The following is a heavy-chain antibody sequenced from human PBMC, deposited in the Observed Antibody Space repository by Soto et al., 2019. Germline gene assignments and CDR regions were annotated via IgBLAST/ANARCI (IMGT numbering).Heavy chain of an antibody. V-gene: IGHV3-7*01. CDR2: INQGGSEK. Sequence: EVQLEESGGGLVQPGGSLRLSCAASGFSFTKYWMSWVRQAPGKGLEWVANINQGGSEKYYVDSVKGRFTVSRDNARKLLFLQMCSLRAEDTAIYYGVTGSYTWHYGGQGTLVTVSS. CDR3: VTGSYTWHY. J-gene: IGHJ4*02. D-gene: IGHD1-26*01. CDR1: GFSFTKYW.